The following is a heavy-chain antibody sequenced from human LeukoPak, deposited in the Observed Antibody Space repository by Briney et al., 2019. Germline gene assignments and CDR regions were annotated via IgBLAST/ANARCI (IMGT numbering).Heavy chain of an antibody. CDR2: ISDSGVTA. V-gene: IGHV3-23*01. D-gene: IGHD3-16*01. J-gene: IGHJ4*02. CDR1: GFTFSNYA. Sequence: PGGSLRLSCVVSGFTFSNYAMGWVRQAPGQGLDWVSAISDSGVTAYYADSAKGRFTISRDNSKSTLYLQMNSLRAEDTAVYYCANLNAPYWGNLDYWGQGTLVTVSS. CDR3: ANLNAPYWGNLDY.